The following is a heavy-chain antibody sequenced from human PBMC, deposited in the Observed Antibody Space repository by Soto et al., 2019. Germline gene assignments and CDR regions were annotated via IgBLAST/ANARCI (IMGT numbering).Heavy chain of an antibody. J-gene: IGHJ5*02. CDR3: ARHQSHSSSYVDP. Sequence: QLQLQESGPGLVKPSETLSLTCTVSGGSISSSSYYWGWIRQPPGKGLEWIGSIYYSGRTYYNPSRKSRVPISVDTSKNQFSLKLSSVTAADTAVYYCARHQSHSSSYVDPWGQGTLVTVSS. CDR2: IYYSGRT. D-gene: IGHD6-13*01. CDR1: GGSISSSSYY. V-gene: IGHV4-39*01.